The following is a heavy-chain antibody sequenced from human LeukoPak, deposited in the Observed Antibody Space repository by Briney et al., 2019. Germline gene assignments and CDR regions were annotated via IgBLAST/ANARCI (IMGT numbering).Heavy chain of an antibody. Sequence: GASVKVSCKASGYTFTSYYMHWVRQAPGQGLEWMGIINPSGGSTSYAQKFQGRVTITADESTSTAYMELSSLRSEDTAVYYCARGPGPADDGGGYCFDYWGQGTLVTVSS. J-gene: IGHJ4*02. CDR1: GYTFTSYY. CDR2: INPSGGST. V-gene: IGHV1-46*01. CDR3: ARGPGPADDGGGYCFDY. D-gene: IGHD3-22*01.